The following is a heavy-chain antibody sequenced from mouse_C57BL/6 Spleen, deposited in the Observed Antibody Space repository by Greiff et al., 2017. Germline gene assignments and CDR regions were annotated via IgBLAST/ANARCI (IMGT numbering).Heavy chain of an antibody. V-gene: IGHV1-55*01. J-gene: IGHJ2*01. CDR3: GREGFLESPDYFDY. Sequence: QVQLQQSGAELVKPGASVKMSCKASGYTFTSYWITWVKQRPGQGLEWIGDIYPGSGSTNYNEKFKSKATLTVDTSSSTAYMQLSSLTSEDSAVYYCGREGFLESPDYFDYWGQGTTLTVSS. CDR1: GYTFTSYW. CDR2: IYPGSGST.